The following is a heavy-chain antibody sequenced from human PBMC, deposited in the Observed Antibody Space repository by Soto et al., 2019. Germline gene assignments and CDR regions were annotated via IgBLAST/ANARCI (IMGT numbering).Heavy chain of an antibody. V-gene: IGHV1-69*04. Sequence: SVKVSCKASGGTFSSYTISWVRQAPGQGLEWMGRIIPILGIANYAQKFQGRVTITADKSTSTAYMELSSLRSEDTAVYYCARDDPNCSSTSCYRDAFDIWAKGQWSPSPQ. CDR1: GGTFSSYT. CDR3: ARDDPNCSSTSCYRDAFDI. D-gene: IGHD2-2*01. J-gene: IGHJ3*02. CDR2: IIPILGIA.